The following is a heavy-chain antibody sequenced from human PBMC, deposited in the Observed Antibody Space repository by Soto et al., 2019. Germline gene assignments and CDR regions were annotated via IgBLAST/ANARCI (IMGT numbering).Heavy chain of an antibody. V-gene: IGHV3-13*01. CDR2: IGTAGDT. CDR1: GFTFSRYE. CDR3: ARKGYSGPFDY. D-gene: IGHD5-12*01. J-gene: IGHJ4*02. Sequence: GGSLRLSCAASGFTFSRYEMHWVRQATGKGLEWVSGIGTAGDTHYPGSVKGRFTISRENAKNSLYLQMNSLRAGDTAVYYCARKGYSGPFDYWGQGTLVTVSS.